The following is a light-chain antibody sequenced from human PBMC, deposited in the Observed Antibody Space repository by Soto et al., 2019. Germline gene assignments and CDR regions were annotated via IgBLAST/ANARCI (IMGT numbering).Light chain of an antibody. CDR3: WQVLQNPLT. Sequence: DVVMTQSPLSLPVTPGEPASISCKSSQSLLHSDGYNYLDWYLQKPGQSPQLLIYLGSNRASGVADRFSGSGSCTDFTLKISRVEAGDVGVYYCWQVLQNPLTFGGGTKVEIK. J-gene: IGKJ4*01. V-gene: IGKV2-28*01. CDR2: LGS. CDR1: QSLLHSDGYNY.